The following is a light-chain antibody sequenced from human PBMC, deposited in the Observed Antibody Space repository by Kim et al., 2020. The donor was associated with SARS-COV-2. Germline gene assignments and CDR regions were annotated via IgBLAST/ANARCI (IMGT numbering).Light chain of an antibody. CDR1: GGNVGGHNY. CDR2: DLK. V-gene: IGLV2-11*01. J-gene: IGLJ3*02. Sequence: VTVSSTGTGGNVGGHNYVTWYQQLPSKAPKVMIYDLKKRRPGVPDRFSGTKSGITAALTISGLQADDEADYCCCSYAGTYSWVFGGGTQLTVL. CDR3: CSYAGTYSWV.